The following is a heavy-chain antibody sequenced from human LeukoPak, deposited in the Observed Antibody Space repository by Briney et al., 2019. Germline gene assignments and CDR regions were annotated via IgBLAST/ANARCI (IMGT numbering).Heavy chain of an antibody. CDR3: TRDLRMDYYYVDYYYYGMDV. Sequence: GGSLRLSCAASGFTLNSYWMNWVRQAPGKGLVWVSRINSDGTSLTYADSVKGRFTVSRDNAKNTLYLQMNSLRAEDTAVYYCTRDLRMDYYYVDYYYYGMDVWGQGTTVTVSS. D-gene: IGHD3-10*02. J-gene: IGHJ6*02. V-gene: IGHV3-74*03. CDR2: INSDGTSL. CDR1: GFTLNSYW.